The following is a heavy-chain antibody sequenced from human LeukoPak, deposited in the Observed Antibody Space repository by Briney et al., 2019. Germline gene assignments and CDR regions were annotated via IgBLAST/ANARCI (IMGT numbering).Heavy chain of an antibody. CDR2: IYYSGDT. V-gene: IGHV4-39*01. J-gene: IGHJ6*03. CDR1: GGSISSSNYY. Sequence: SETLSLTCTVSGGSISSSNYYWGWIRQPPGKGLEWIGSIYYSGDTYYNPSLKSRVTMSVDTSKNQFSLKLSSVTAADTAVYYCARPGYSYATPHYYYMDVWGKGTTVTVSS. D-gene: IGHD5-18*01. CDR3: ARPGYSYATPHYYYMDV.